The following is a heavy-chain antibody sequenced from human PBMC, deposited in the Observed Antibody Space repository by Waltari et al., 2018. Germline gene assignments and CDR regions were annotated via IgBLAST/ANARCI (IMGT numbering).Heavy chain of an antibody. CDR2: ISWNSGSI. Sequence: EVQLVESGGGLVQPGRSLRLSCAASGFTFDDYAMHWVRQAPGKGLEWVSGISWNSGSIGYADSVKGRFTISRDNAKNALYLQMNSLRAEDTALYYCAKDGKYYDFWSGYLDYWGQGTLVTVSS. J-gene: IGHJ4*02. D-gene: IGHD3-3*01. V-gene: IGHV3-9*01. CDR1: GFTFDDYA. CDR3: AKDGKYYDFWSGYLDY.